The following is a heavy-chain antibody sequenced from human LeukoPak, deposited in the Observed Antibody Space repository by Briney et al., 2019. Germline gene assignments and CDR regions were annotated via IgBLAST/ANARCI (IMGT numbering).Heavy chain of an antibody. J-gene: IGHJ4*02. D-gene: IGHD3-16*01. CDR3: ARVDYPDPVEDC. CDR1: GFTFSSYE. V-gene: IGHV3-48*03. CDR2: ISSSGSTI. Sequence: GGSLRLSCAASGFTFSSYEMNWVRQAPGKGLEWVSYISSSGSTIYYADSVKGRFTISRDNAKNSLYLQMNSLRAEDTAVYYCARVDYPDPVEDCWGQGTLVTVSS.